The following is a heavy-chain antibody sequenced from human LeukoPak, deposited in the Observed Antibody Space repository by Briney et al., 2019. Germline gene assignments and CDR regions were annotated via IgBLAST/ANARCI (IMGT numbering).Heavy chain of an antibody. D-gene: IGHD3-10*01. Sequence: GESLRISCKGPGYSFTSYWISWVRQMPGKGLERMGRIDPSDSYTNYSPSFQGHVTISADKSISTAYLQWSSLKASDTAMYYCASYGSGVAFDYWGQGTLVTVSS. CDR1: GYSFTSYW. CDR2: IDPSDSYT. V-gene: IGHV5-10-1*01. J-gene: IGHJ4*02. CDR3: ASYGSGVAFDY.